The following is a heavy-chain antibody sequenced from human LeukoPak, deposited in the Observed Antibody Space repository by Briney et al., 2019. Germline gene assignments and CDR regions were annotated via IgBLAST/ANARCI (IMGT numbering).Heavy chain of an antibody. CDR1: GFTFSSYW. D-gene: IGHD3-10*01. V-gene: IGHV3-74*01. CDR3: ARAWFGEFIDY. J-gene: IGHJ4*02. Sequence: RPGGSLRLSCAASGFTFSSYWMHWVRQAPGKGLVWVSRINSDGSSTSYADSVKGRFTISRDNAKNTLYLQMNSLRAEDTAVYYCARAWFGEFIDYWGQGTLVTVSS. CDR2: INSDGSST.